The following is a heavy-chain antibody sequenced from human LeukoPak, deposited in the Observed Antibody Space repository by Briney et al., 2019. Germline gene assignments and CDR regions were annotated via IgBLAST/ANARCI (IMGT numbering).Heavy chain of an antibody. CDR2: ISASGGST. CDR3: AKVSRAITGTNYYGMDV. J-gene: IGHJ6*02. V-gene: IGHV3-23*01. Sequence: GGSLRLSCVASGFTFSSYAMNWVRQAPGKGLEWVSGISASGGSTYYADSVKGRFTISRDNSKNTLYLQMNSLRAEDTAVYYCAKVSRAITGTNYYGMDVWGQGTTVTVSS. D-gene: IGHD1-20*01. CDR1: GFTFSSYA.